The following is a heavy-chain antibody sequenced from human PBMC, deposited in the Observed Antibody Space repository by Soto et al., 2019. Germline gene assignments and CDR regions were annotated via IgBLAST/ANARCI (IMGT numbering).Heavy chain of an antibody. CDR3: VRDPSPRHGFDI. V-gene: IGHV3-11*01. Sequence: VQLVESGGGLVAPPASPRPPREPSPFPFTDHYMNRIRQAPGKGLEWISYINFSGVTVYYAASVKGRFSISRDNAKNSLYLQMSRLTAEDTAMYYCVRDPSPRHGFDIWGQGTMVIVSS. J-gene: IGHJ3*02. D-gene: IGHD2-2*01. CDR1: PFPFTDHY. CDR2: INFSGVTV.